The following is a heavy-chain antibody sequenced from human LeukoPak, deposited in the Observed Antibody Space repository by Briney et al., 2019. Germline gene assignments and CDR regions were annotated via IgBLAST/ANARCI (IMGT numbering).Heavy chain of an antibody. J-gene: IGHJ3*02. CDR1: GYSISSGYY. V-gene: IGHV4-38-2*02. D-gene: IGHD3-3*01. CDR2: IYHSGST. Sequence: SPSETLSLTCTVSGYSISSGYYWGWIRQPPGKGLEWIGSIYHSGSTYYNPSLKSRVTISVDTSKNQFSLKLSSVTAADTAVYYCARAFIRVATPNAFDIWGQGTMVTVSS. CDR3: ARAFIRVATPNAFDI.